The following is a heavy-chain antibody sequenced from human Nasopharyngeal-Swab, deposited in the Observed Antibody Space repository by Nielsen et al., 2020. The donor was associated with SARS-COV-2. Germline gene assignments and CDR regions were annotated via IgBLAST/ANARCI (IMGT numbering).Heavy chain of an antibody. CDR1: GFTFSSYS. CDR2: ISSSSSYI. Sequence: GRSLRLSCAASGFTFSSYSMNWVRQAPGKGLEWVSSISSSSSYIYYADSVKGRFTISRDNAKNSLYLQMNSLRAEDTAVYYCVRTIIVGATEDAFDIWGQGTMVTVSS. V-gene: IGHV3-21*01. CDR3: VRTIIVGATEDAFDI. J-gene: IGHJ3*02. D-gene: IGHD1-26*01.